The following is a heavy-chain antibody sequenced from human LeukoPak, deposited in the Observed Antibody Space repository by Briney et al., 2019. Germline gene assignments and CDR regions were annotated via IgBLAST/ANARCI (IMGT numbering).Heavy chain of an antibody. J-gene: IGHJ4*02. D-gene: IGHD5-24*01. CDR1: RFTFSNYW. CDR3: ARDMGWQQFDQ. CDR2: IKKDGGEK. V-gene: IGHV3-7*01. Sequence: GGSLRLSCVASRFTFSNYWMTWVRQAPGKGLERVANIKKDGGEKYYMESVKGRFTISRDNAKNSLYLQMNSLTVEDTAVYYCARDMGWQQFDQWGQGTLVTVSS.